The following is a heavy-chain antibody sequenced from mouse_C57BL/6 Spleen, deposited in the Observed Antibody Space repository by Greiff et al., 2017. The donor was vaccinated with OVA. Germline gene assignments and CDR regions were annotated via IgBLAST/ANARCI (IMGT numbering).Heavy chain of an antibody. CDR1: GFTFSSYG. J-gene: IGHJ4*01. Sequence: EVNLVESGGDLVKPGGSLKLSCAASGFTFSSYGMSWVRQTPDKRLEWVATISSGGSYTYYPDSVKGRFTISRDNAKNTLYLQMSSLKSEDTAMYYCARQGITTVYAMDYWGQGTSVTVSS. V-gene: IGHV5-6*01. CDR2: ISSGGSYT. CDR3: ARQGITTVYAMDY. D-gene: IGHD1-1*01.